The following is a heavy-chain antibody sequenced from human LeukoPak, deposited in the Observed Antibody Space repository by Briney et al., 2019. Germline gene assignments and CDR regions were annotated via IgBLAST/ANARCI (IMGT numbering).Heavy chain of an antibody. CDR1: GYTFTSYY. J-gene: IGHJ6*02. Sequence: ASVKVSCKASGYTFTSYYMHWVRQAPGQGLEWMGWINPNSGGTNYAQKFQGRVTMTRDTSISTAYMELSRLRSDDTAVYYCASSIAVAGTGGYYYYYYGMDVWGQGTTVTVSS. CDR3: ASSIAVAGTGGYYYYYYGMDV. D-gene: IGHD6-19*01. V-gene: IGHV1-2*02. CDR2: INPNSGGT.